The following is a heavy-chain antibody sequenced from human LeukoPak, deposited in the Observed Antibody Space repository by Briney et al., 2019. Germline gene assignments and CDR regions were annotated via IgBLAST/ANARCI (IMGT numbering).Heavy chain of an antibody. J-gene: IGHJ4*02. CDR3: ARELRGYSYVIDY. Sequence: PSETLSLTCAVSGGSISRNNWWSWVRQPPGKGLEWIGEINHSGSTNYNPSLKSRVTISVDTSKNQFSLKLSSVTAADTAVYYCARELRGYSYVIDYWGQGTLVTVSS. V-gene: IGHV4-4*02. CDR1: GGSISRNNW. CDR2: INHSGST. D-gene: IGHD5-18*01.